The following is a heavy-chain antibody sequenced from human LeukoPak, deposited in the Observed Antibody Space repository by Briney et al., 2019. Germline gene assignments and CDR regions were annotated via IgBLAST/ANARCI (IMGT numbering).Heavy chain of an antibody. CDR3: ATEQQGRRAAFEY. D-gene: IGHD1-26*01. CDR2: INDSGGST. Sequence: GGSLRLSCAASGFTFSSYAMSWVRQTPGKGLEWVSSINDSGGSTYYADSVKGRFTISSDSSKNTLYLQMNSLRTEDTAVYYCATEQQGRRAAFEYWGQGTLVTVSA. V-gene: IGHV3-23*01. J-gene: IGHJ4*02. CDR1: GFTFSSYA.